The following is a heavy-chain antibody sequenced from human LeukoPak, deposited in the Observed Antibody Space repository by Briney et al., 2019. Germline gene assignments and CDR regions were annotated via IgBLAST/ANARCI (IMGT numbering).Heavy chain of an antibody. D-gene: IGHD3-9*01. Sequence: KPSETLSLTCTVSGGSITSYYWSWIRQPPGKGLEWIGYIYYSGSTNYNPSLKSRVTISVDTSKNQFSLKLSSVTAADTAVYYCARGHYDILTGNWFDPWGQGTLVTVSS. CDR1: GGSITSYY. CDR2: IYYSGST. V-gene: IGHV4-59*01. CDR3: ARGHYDILTGNWFDP. J-gene: IGHJ5*02.